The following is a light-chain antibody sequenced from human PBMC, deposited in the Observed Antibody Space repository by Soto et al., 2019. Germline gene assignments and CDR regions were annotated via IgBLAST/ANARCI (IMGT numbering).Light chain of an antibody. CDR1: QTISSW. CDR3: QQYNSYPLT. V-gene: IGKV1-5*03. Sequence: DIQMTHSPSTLSASVGDRVTITCRASQTISSWLAWYQQKPGKAPKVLIYKASSLESGVPSRFSGSGSGTEFTLTISSLQPDDFGRYYCQQYNSYPLTFGGGTKVDIK. J-gene: IGKJ4*01. CDR2: KAS.